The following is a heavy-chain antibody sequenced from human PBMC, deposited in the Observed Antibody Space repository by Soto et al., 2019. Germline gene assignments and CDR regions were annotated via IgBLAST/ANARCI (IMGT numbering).Heavy chain of an antibody. D-gene: IGHD3-22*01. CDR1: GCTFTSTA. CDR3: ARGDYDSSGLPFDY. Sequence: DSVQVYCTTSGCTFTSTAMHWVRQAPGQRLEWMGWINAGNGNTKYSQKFQGRVTITRDTSASTAYMELSSLRSEDTAVYYCARGDYDSSGLPFDYWGQGTLVTVAS. CDR2: INAGNGNT. J-gene: IGHJ4*02. V-gene: IGHV1-3*01.